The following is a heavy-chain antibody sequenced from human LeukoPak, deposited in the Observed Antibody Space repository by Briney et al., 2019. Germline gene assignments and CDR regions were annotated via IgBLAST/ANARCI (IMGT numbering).Heavy chain of an antibody. D-gene: IGHD6-13*01. V-gene: IGHV3-20*04. Sequence: GGSLRLSCAASGFTFDDYGMGWVRQAPGKWLEWVAGINWNGGSTGYADSVKGRFTISRDNAKNSLYLQMNSLRAEDTAFHYCARCTAPAGDPFDIWRQGTMATVSS. J-gene: IGHJ3*02. CDR2: INWNGGST. CDR1: GFTFDDYG. CDR3: ARCTAPAGDPFDI.